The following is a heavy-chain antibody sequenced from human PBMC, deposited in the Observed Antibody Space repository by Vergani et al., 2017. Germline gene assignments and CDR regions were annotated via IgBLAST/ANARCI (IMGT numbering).Heavy chain of an antibody. Sequence: VQLVESGGGLVKPGGSLRLSCAASGFTFSDYYMSWIRQAPGKGLEWVSGINWNGGSTGYADSVKGRFTISRDNAKNSLYLQMNSLRAEDTALYYCARNPPGYDSSGYYRLFDYWGQGTLVTVSS. CDR2: INWNGGST. V-gene: IGHV3-20*04. D-gene: IGHD3-22*01. J-gene: IGHJ4*02. CDR3: ARNPPGYDSSGYYRLFDY. CDR1: GFTFSDYY.